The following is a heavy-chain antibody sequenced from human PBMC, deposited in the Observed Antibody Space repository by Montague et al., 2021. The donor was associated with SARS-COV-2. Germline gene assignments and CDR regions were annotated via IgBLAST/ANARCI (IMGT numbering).Heavy chain of an antibody. Sequence: ETLSLTCTVAGDSVSRSYWNWIRQSPGKGLEWIGKIYYYGSVNYNPSLKSRLSISLDTSKNQLSLTLTSVTAADTATYYCARQITMVREPFDSWGQGTLVLVSS. CDR3: ARQITMVREPFDS. J-gene: IGHJ4*02. V-gene: IGHV4-59*08. D-gene: IGHD3-10*01. CDR1: GDSVSRSY. CDR2: IYYYGSV.